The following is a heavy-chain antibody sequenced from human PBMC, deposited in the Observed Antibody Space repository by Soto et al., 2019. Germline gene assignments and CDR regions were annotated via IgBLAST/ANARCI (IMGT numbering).Heavy chain of an antibody. V-gene: IGHV4-34*01. D-gene: IGHD4-17*01. J-gene: IGHJ4*02. Sequence: SETLSLTCAVYGGSFSGYYWSWIRQPPGKGLEWIGEINHSGSTNYNPSLKSRVTISVDTSKNQFSLKLSSVTAADTAVYYCARVGVRLRDPPPDYGDPTFDYWGQGTLVTVSS. CDR1: GGSFSGYY. CDR3: ARVGVRLRDPPPDYGDPTFDY. CDR2: INHSGST.